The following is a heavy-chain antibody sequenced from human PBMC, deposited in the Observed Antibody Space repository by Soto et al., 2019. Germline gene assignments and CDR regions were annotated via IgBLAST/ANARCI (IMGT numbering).Heavy chain of an antibody. CDR1: GYTFTSYG. Sequence: ASVKVSCKASGYTFTSYGISWVRQAPGRGXEWMGWISAYNGNTNYAQKLQGRVTMTTDTSTSTAYMELRSLRSDDTAVYYCARDKDIVLMVYAIRDYYYYGMDVWGQGTTVTVSS. CDR2: ISAYNGNT. J-gene: IGHJ6*02. D-gene: IGHD2-8*01. CDR3: ARDKDIVLMVYAIRDYYYYGMDV. V-gene: IGHV1-18*01.